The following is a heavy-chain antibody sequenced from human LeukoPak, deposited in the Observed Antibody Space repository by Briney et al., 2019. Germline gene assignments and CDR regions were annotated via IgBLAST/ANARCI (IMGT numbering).Heavy chain of an antibody. D-gene: IGHD3-3*01. V-gene: IGHV1-69*04. CDR1: GGTFSSYA. J-gene: IGHJ6*03. CDR3: ASGSGYYTVYYYYMDV. CDR2: IIPILGIA. Sequence: SVKVSCKASGGTFSSYAISWVRQAPGQGLEWMGRIIPILGIANYAQKFQGRVTITADKSTSTAYMELSSLRSEDTAVYYCASGSGYYTVYYYYMDVWGKGTTVTVSS.